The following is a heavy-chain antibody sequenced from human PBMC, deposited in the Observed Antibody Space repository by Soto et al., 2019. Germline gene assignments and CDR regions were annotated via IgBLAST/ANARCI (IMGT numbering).Heavy chain of an antibody. CDR1: GFTFSNVW. V-gene: IGHV3-15*07. Sequence: EVQLVESGGGLVKPGGSLRPSCAGPGFTFSNVWMNWVRQAPGKGLEWVGRIKSETDGGTIDYAAPVKGRFTISRDDSNNTLYLQMNSLKTEDTATYYCTPLALKYNSDWYPLSDWGQGTRVTVSS. J-gene: IGHJ4*02. CDR2: IKSETDGGTI. CDR3: TPLALKYNSDWYPLSD. D-gene: IGHD6-19*01.